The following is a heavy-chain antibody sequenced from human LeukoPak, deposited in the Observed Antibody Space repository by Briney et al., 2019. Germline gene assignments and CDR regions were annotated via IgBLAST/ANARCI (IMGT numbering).Heavy chain of an antibody. V-gene: IGHV3-21*01. CDR2: ISSSSSYI. D-gene: IGHD2-2*01. Sequence: GGSLRLSCAASGFTFSSYGMNWVRQAPGKGLEWVSSISSSSSYIYYADSVKGRFTISRDNAKNSLYLQMNSLRAEDTAVYYCARDGVLPAADFYYYMDVWGKGTTVTVSS. J-gene: IGHJ6*03. CDR1: GFTFSSYG. CDR3: ARDGVLPAADFYYYMDV.